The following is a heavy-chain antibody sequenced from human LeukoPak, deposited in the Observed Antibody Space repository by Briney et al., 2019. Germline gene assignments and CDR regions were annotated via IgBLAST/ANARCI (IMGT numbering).Heavy chain of an antibody. D-gene: IGHD3-9*01. V-gene: IGHV4-38-2*01. J-gene: IGHJ4*02. CDR2: IYHSGST. Sequence: SETLSLTCAVSGYSISSGYYWGWIRQPPGKGLEWIGSIYHSGSTYYNPSPKSRVTISVDTSKNQFSLKLSSVTAADTAVYYCARVDILTGFDYWGQGTLVTVSS. CDR3: ARVDILTGFDY. CDR1: GYSISSGYY.